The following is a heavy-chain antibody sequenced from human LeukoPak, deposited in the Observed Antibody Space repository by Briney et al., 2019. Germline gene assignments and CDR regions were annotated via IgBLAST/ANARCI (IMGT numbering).Heavy chain of an antibody. CDR2: INHSGST. CDR1: GGSFSGYY. V-gene: IGHV4-34*01. CDR3: ARTLLAYDAFDI. J-gene: IGHJ3*02. Sequence: SETLSLTCAVYGGSFSGYYWSWIRQPPGKGLEWIGEINHSGSTNYNPSLKSRVTISVDTSKNQFSLKPSSVTAADTAVYYCARTLLAYDAFDIWGQGTMVTVSS.